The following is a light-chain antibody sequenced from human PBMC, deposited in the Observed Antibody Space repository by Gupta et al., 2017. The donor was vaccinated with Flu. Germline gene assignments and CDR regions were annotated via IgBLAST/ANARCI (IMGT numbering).Light chain of an antibody. CDR1: SSYIGGDNY. CDR3: RSYKNSHTRLL. Sequence: NLSCTGTSSYIGGDNYVYWYQHDPGTAPKLMIYDVSNRPSGVSTRFSGSKSCTTASLTITVLQAEEEADYYCRSYKNSHTRLLFGGGTKLTVL. V-gene: IGLV2-14*03. J-gene: IGLJ2*01. CDR2: DVS.